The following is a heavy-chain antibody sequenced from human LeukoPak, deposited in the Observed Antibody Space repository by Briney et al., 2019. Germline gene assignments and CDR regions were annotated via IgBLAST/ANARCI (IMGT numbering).Heavy chain of an antibody. V-gene: IGHV1-24*01. CDR2: FDPEGGET. CDR1: GYTLTELS. Sequence: ASVKVSCKVSGYTLTELSMHWVRQAPGKGLEWMGGFDPEGGETIYAQKFQGRVTMTEDTSTDTAYMELSSLRSEDTAVYYCATLYGSGSYSDYWGQGTLVTVSS. D-gene: IGHD3-10*01. CDR3: ATLYGSGSYSDY. J-gene: IGHJ4*02.